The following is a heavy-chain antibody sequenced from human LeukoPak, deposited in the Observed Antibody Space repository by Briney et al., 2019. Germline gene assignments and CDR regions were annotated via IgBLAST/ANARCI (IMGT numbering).Heavy chain of an antibody. CDR2: IYYSGST. V-gene: IGHV4-59*01. CDR3: ARDSGYSYGPFDY. J-gene: IGHJ4*02. D-gene: IGHD5-18*01. Sequence: SETLSLTCTVSGGSISSYYWSWIRQPPGKGLEWIGYIYYSGSTNYNPSLKSRVTISVDTSKNQFSLKLSSVTAADTAVYYCARDSGYSYGPFDYWGQGTLVTVSS. CDR1: GGSISSYY.